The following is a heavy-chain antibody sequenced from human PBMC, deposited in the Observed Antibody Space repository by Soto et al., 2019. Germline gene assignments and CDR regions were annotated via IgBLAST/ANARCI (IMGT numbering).Heavy chain of an antibody. V-gene: IGHV4-30-4*01. CDR3: ARRADYDSSGYYFLDY. J-gene: IGHJ4*02. CDR1: GGSISSGDYY. D-gene: IGHD3-22*01. CDR2: IYDSGST. Sequence: QVQLQESGPGLVKPSQTLSLTCTVSGGSISSGDYYWSWIRQPPGKGLGWIGYIYDSGSTYYNPSLKSRVTISVDTSKNQFSLKLNSVTAADTAVYYCARRADYDSSGYYFLDYWGQGTLVTVSS.